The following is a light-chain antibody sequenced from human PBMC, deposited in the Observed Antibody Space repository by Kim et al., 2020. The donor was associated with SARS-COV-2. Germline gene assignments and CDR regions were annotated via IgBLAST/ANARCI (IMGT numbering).Light chain of an antibody. Sequence: QSVLTQPPSASGTPGQRVSVSCSGSGSNIGTNTVNWYQQLPGTAPKLLIHTNDQRPSGVPDRFSGSKSGTSASLAISGLQSDDETDYYCAAWDDSLNGWVFGGGTKVTVL. V-gene: IGLV1-44*01. CDR3: AAWDDSLNGWV. J-gene: IGLJ3*02. CDR1: GSNIGTNT. CDR2: TND.